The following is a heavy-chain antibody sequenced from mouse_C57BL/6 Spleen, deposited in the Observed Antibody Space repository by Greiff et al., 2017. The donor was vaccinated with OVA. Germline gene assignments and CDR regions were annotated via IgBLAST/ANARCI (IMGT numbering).Heavy chain of an antibody. V-gene: IGHV1-61*01. CDR3: ARGGSTMVTTGFAY. J-gene: IGHJ3*01. Sequence: QVQLQQPGAELVRPGSSVKLSCKASGYTFTSYWMAWVKQRPGQGLEWIGNIYPSDSETHYNQKFKDKATLTVDKSSSTAYMQLSSLTSEDSAVYYCARGGSTMVTTGFAYWGQGTLVTVSA. CDR2: IYPSDSET. CDR1: GYTFTSYW. D-gene: IGHD2-2*01.